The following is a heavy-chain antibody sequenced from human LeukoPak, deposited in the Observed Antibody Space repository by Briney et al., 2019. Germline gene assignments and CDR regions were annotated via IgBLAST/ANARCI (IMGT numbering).Heavy chain of an antibody. CDR3: ASPGYSSGWPFDY. Sequence: SENLSLTCTVSGGSISSYYWSWIRQPPGKGLEWIGYIYYSGSTNYNPSLKSRVTISVDTSKNQFSLKLSSVTAADTAVYYCASPGYSSGWPFDYWGQGTLVTVSS. V-gene: IGHV4-59*01. CDR1: GGSISSYY. CDR2: IYYSGST. J-gene: IGHJ4*02. D-gene: IGHD6-19*01.